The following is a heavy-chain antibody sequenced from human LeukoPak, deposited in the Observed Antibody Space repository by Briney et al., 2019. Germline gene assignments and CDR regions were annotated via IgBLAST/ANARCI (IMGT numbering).Heavy chain of an antibody. CDR1: GYTFTGYY. D-gene: IGHD2-15*01. J-gene: IGHJ6*02. CDR2: ISAYNGNT. CDR3: AREGNIVVVVAASYYYYGMDV. Sequence: GASVKVSCKASGYTFTGYYMHWVRQAPGQGLEWMGWISAYNGNTNYAQKLQGRVTMTTDTSTSTAYMELRSLRSDDTAVYYCAREGNIVVVVAASYYYYGMDVWGQGTTVTVSS. V-gene: IGHV1-18*04.